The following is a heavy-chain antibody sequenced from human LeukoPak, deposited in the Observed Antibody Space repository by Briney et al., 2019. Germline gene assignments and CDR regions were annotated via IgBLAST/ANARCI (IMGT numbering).Heavy chain of an antibody. CDR3: ARGGEGYNDDAFEV. J-gene: IGHJ3*01. CDR2: IYNSATT. D-gene: IGHD5-24*01. CDR1: GDSIGSHY. Sequence: PSETLSLTCTVSGDSIGSHYCAWIRQSPGKGLEWIGHIYNSATTDYNPSCKSRVTISLDTSKKQFSLKMTSVTALDSAVYYCARGGEGYNDDAFEVWGLGTAVTVSS. V-gene: IGHV4-59*11.